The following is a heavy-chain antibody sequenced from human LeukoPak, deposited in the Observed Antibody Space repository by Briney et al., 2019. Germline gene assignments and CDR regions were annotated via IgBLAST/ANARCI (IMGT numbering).Heavy chain of an antibody. CDR3: ARDYYDSSGYYPFGYFDL. D-gene: IGHD3-22*01. CDR1: GGSISSGDYY. J-gene: IGHJ2*01. Sequence: SQTLSLTCTVSGGSISSGDYYWSWVRQPPGKGLEWIGYIHYSGSTYYNPSLKSRVIISVDTSKNQFSLKLSSVTAADTAVYYCARDYYDSSGYYPFGYFDLWGRGTLVTVSS. V-gene: IGHV4-30-4*01. CDR2: IHYSGST.